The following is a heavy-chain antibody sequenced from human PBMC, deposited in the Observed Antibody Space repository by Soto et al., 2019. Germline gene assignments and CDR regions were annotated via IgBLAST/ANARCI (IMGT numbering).Heavy chain of an antibody. CDR1: GFTFSSYA. V-gene: IGHV3-23*01. J-gene: IGHJ4*02. D-gene: IGHD5-12*01. CDR2: ISGSGGST. CDR3: AKDIEAVYYYFDY. Sequence: EVQLLESGGGLVQPGGSLRLSCAASGFTFSSYAMSWVRQAPGKGLEWVSAISGSGGSTYYADSVKGRFTISRDNSKNTLYLQRNSLRAEDTAVYYCAKDIEAVYYYFDYWGQGTLVTVSS.